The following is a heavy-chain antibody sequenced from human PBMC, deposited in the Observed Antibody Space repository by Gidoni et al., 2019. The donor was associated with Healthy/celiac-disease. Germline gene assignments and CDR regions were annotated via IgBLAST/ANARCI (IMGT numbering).Heavy chain of an antibody. D-gene: IGHD3-22*01. CDR2: IWYDGSNK. CDR3: AREFYDSSGYYYSPYGEYFQY. Sequence: QVQLLVSGGAVFQPGRSLRLSCAASGFPFTSYGMHWVRQAPGKGREWVAVIWYDGSNKNYAESGKGRFTSSRDNSKNKLYLKMKSLRAEETAVYYCAREFYDSSGYYYSPYGEYFQYWGQGTLVTVSS. CDR1: GFPFTSYG. V-gene: IGHV3-33*01. J-gene: IGHJ1*01.